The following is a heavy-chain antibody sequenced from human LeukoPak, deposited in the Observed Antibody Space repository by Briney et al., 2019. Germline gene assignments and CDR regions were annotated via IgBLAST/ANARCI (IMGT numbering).Heavy chain of an antibody. Sequence: PGGSLRLSCAASGFTFSTYSMNWVRQAPGKGLEWVSSISRSSGYIYYADSVKGRFTLSRDNAKNSLYLQMNSLRAEDTAMYYCAKDLMKYSYGYEWFDPWGQGTLVTVSS. CDR2: ISRSSGYI. CDR1: GFTFSTYS. CDR3: AKDLMKYSYGYEWFDP. D-gene: IGHD5-18*01. V-gene: IGHV3-21*01. J-gene: IGHJ5*02.